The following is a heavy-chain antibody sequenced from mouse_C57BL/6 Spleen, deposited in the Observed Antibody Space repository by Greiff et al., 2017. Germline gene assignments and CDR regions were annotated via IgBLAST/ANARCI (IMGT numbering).Heavy chain of an antibody. CDR2: ISSGGSYT. V-gene: IGHV5-6*01. Sequence: EVMLVESGGDLVKPGGSLKLSCAASGFTFSSYGMSWVRQTPDKRLEWVATISSGGSYTYYPDSVQGRFTISRDNAKNPLYRQMSSLKSEDTAMYYCARQWIYDYDVGYAMDYWGQGTSVTVSS. CDR1: GFTFSSYG. J-gene: IGHJ4*01. CDR3: ARQWIYDYDVGYAMDY. D-gene: IGHD2-4*01.